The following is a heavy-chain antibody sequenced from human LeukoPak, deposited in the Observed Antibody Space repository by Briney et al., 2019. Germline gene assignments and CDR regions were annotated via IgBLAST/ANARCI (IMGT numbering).Heavy chain of an antibody. CDR1: GGSISSYY. CDR2: IYTSGST. V-gene: IGHV4-4*07. Sequence: PSATLSLTCTVSGGSISSYYWSWIRQPAGKGLEWIGRIYTSGSTNYNPSLKSRVTMSVDTSKTQFSLMLRSVTAADTAVYYCARVPEDTAIGWFDPWGQGTLVTVSS. J-gene: IGHJ5*02. D-gene: IGHD5-18*01. CDR3: ARVPEDTAIGWFDP.